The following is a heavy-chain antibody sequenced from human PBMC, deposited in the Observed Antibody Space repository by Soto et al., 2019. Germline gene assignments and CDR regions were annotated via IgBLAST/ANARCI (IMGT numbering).Heavy chain of an antibody. J-gene: IGHJ2*01. CDR2: IIPALGTA. CDR1: GGTFSSHT. D-gene: IGHD4-17*01. Sequence: QDQLVQSGAEVKKPGSSVKVSCKASGGTFSSHTFSWVRQAPGQGLEWMGRIIPALGTATYAQKFQGRVTITADESATTVYMELNSLRSEDTAVYYCARPDFGDYWYFDLWGRGTLVTGSS. V-gene: IGHV1-69*08. CDR3: ARPDFGDYWYFDL.